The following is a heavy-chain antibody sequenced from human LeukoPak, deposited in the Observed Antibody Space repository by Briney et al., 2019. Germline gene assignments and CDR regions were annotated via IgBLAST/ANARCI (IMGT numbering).Heavy chain of an antibody. Sequence: TGGSLRLSCAASGFTLSNYWMSWVRQAPGKGLEWVANIKQDGSEKYYVDSVKGRFTISRDNAKNSLYLQINSLRAEDTAVYYCAREERMIPDYWGQGTLVTVSS. V-gene: IGHV3-7*01. CDR3: AREERMIPDY. CDR1: GFTLSNYW. J-gene: IGHJ4*02. CDR2: IKQDGSEK. D-gene: IGHD3-22*01.